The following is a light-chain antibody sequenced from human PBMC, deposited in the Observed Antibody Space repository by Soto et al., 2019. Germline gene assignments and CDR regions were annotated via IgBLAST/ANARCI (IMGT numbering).Light chain of an antibody. Sequence: DIQMTQSPSSLSASVGDRVTITCRASQSISSYLNWYQQKPGQAPKLLIYAASSLQSGVPSRFSGSGSGTDFTLTISSLQTEDFATYYCQKSYSTPTFGPGNKLEIK. V-gene: IGKV1-39*01. CDR2: AAS. CDR1: QSISSY. J-gene: IGKJ2*01. CDR3: QKSYSTPT.